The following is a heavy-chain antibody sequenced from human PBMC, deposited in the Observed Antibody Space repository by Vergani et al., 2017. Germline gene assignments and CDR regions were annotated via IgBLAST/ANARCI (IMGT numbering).Heavy chain of an antibody. CDR2: IYYSGST. J-gene: IGHJ5*02. Sequence: QLQLQESGPGLVKPSETLSLTCTVSGGSISSSSYYWGWLRQPPGKGLEWIGRIYYSGSTYYNPSLKSRVTISVDTSKNQFSLKLSSVTAADTAVYYCARGWTERWFDPWGQGTLVTVSS. V-gene: IGHV4-39*07. D-gene: IGHD2-15*01. CDR1: GGSISSSSYY. CDR3: ARGWTERWFDP.